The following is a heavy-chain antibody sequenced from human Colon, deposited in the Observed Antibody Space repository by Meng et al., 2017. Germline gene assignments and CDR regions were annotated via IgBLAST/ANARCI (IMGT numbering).Heavy chain of an antibody. CDR3: ARRGYSYGAGAIDY. CDR2: IFPGDSET. J-gene: IGHJ4*02. Sequence: KVSCKGFGYTFTSYWIGWVRQMPGKGLDWMGIIFPGDSETRYSPSFQGQVTISADKSISTAYLQWSSLRTSDSAMYYCARRGYSYGAGAIDYWGQGTLVTVSS. V-gene: IGHV5-51*01. D-gene: IGHD5-18*01. CDR1: GYTFTSYW.